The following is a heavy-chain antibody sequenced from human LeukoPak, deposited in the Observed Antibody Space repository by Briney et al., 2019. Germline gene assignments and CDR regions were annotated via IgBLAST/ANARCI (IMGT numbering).Heavy chain of an antibody. D-gene: IGHD4-17*01. CDR2: IFPGDSDT. V-gene: IGHV5-51*01. Sequence: GEPRKISGKGSGYNFTSYWIGGVRQMPGKGLGGLGIIFPGDSDTRYSPSFEGQATISADKSISTAYLQWSSLKAWATAMYHCARHGGHGDGHYFGYWGQGTLVTVSS. J-gene: IGHJ4*02. CDR1: GYNFTSYW. CDR3: ARHGGHGDGHYFGY.